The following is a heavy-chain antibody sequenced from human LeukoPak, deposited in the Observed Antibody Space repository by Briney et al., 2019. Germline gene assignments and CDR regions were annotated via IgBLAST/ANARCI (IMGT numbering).Heavy chain of an antibody. J-gene: IGHJ4*02. CDR3: ARGQGGNYYLNYFDY. V-gene: IGHV4-59*01. D-gene: IGHD1-26*01. CDR1: GGSFSTYY. CDR2: FYYSGST. Sequence: SETLSLTCTVTGGSFSTYYWSWIRQPPGKALEGIGHFYYSGSTNYNPSLKSRVTISVDTSRNQFSLKLTSVTAADTAVYYCARGQGGNYYLNYFDYWGQGALVTVSS.